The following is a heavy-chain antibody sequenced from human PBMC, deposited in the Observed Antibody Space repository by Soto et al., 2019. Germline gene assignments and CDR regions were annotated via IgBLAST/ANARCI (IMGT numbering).Heavy chain of an antibody. D-gene: IGHD3-9*01. J-gene: IGHJ6*02. V-gene: IGHV1-18*01. CDR3: ARDGTITIFFLTYGMDV. CDR1: GYTFTSYG. CDR2: ISAYNGNT. Sequence: QVQLVQSGAEVKKPGASVKVSCKASGYTFTSYGISWVRQAPGQGLEWMGWISAYNGNTNYAQKLQGRVTMTTDTSXSXXYMELRSLRSDDTAVYYCARDGTITIFFLTYGMDVWGQGTTVTVSS.